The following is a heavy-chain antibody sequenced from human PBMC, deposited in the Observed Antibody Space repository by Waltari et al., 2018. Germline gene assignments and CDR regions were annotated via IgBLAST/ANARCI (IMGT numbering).Heavy chain of an antibody. V-gene: IGHV4-38-2*01. J-gene: IGHJ5*02. CDR1: GYSISSGYY. CDR3: ASHAPTNWFDP. Sequence: QVQLQESGPGLVTPSETLSLTCAVSGYSISSGYYWGWFRQPPGKGPEWIGSIYHIGSTYYNPSLKIRVTISVDTSNNQFSLKLSSVTAADTAVYYCASHAPTNWFDPWGQGTLVTVSS. CDR2: IYHIGST.